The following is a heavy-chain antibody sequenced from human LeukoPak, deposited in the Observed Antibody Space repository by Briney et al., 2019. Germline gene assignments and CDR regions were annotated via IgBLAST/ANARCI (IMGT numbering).Heavy chain of an antibody. J-gene: IGHJ6*04. D-gene: IGHD5-12*01. Sequence: SETLSLTCTVSGGSISSYYWSWIRQPPGKGLEWIGYIYCSGSTNYNPSLKSRVTISVDTSKNQFSLKLSSVTAADTAVYYCAREASPAEGYGMDVWGKGTTVTVSS. CDR3: AREASPAEGYGMDV. V-gene: IGHV4-59*01. CDR1: GGSISSYY. CDR2: IYCSGST.